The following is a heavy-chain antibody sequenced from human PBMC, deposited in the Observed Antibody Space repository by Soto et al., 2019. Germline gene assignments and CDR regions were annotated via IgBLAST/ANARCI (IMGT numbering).Heavy chain of an antibody. V-gene: IGHV4-31*03. CDR1: GGSISSGGYY. D-gene: IGHD2-21*01. J-gene: IGHJ6*02. CDR2: IYYSGST. Sequence: PSETLSLTCTVSGGSISSGGYYWSWIRQHPGKGLEWIGYIYYSGSTYYNPSLKSRVTISVDTSKNQFSLKLSSVTAADTVVYYCARGLQIPRYGMDVWGQGTTVTVSS. CDR3: ARGLQIPRYGMDV.